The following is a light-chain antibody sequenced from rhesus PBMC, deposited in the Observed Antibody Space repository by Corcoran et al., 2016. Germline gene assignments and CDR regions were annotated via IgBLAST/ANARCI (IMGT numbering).Light chain of an antibody. CDR3: QQHDNSPFT. Sequence: DIQMTQSPSSLSASVGDRVTITCRASQGISNWLAWYQQKPGKAPKLLIYRASNLETGVPSRFSGSGSGTVFTITISSLQPEVIATYYCQQHDNSPFTFGPGTKLDIK. CDR1: QGISNW. J-gene: IGKJ3*01. V-gene: IGKV1-69*01. CDR2: RAS.